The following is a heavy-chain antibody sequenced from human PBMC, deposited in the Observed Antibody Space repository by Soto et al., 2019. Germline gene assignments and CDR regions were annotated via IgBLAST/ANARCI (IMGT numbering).Heavy chain of an antibody. V-gene: IGHV3-23*01. J-gene: IGHJ4*02. CDR1: GFTFKESA. CDR2: ISDTGAST. D-gene: IGHD6-19*01. CDR3: AKGRGSGWAWYFDN. Sequence: EVRLLEAGGGLKQPGGSLRLSCAASGFTFKESAMNWVRQAPGKGLEWVASISDTGASTWYAESVRGRLSISRDNSKNTLYLQMISLRREDTAVYYCAKGRGSGWAWYFDNWGQGTLVTVSS.